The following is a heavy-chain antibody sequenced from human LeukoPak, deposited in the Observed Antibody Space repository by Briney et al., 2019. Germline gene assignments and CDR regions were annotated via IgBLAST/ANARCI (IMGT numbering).Heavy chain of an antibody. Sequence: GGSLKLSCAASGFTFSSYAMHWVRQAPGKGLEWVAVISYDGSNKYYADSVKGRFTISRDNSKNTLYLQMNSLRAEDTAVYYWGRDPRQQRPYYFDYWGQGTLVTVSS. D-gene: IGHD6-25*01. J-gene: IGHJ4*02. CDR1: GFTFSSYA. CDR2: ISYDGSNK. V-gene: IGHV3-30-3*01. CDR3: GRDPRQQRPYYFDY.